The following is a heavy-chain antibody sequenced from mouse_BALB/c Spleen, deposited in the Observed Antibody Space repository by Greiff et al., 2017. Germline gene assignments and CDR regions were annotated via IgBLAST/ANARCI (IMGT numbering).Heavy chain of an antibody. CDR2: INPSNGRT. V-gene: IGHV1S81*02. D-gene: IGHD2-4*01. CDR3: AATLITTGAMDD. J-gene: IGHJ4*01. CDR1: GYTFTSYW. Sequence: QVQLQQPGAELVKPGASVKLSCKASGYTFTSYWMHWVRQRPGQGLEWIGEINPSNGRTNYNETFKSKATLTVDKTSSTAYMQLSSLTSEDSAVYYCAATLITTGAMDDWGQGTSVTVSS.